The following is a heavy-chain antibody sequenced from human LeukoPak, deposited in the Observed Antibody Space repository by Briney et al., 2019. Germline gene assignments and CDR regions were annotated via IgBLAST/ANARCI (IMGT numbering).Heavy chain of an antibody. Sequence: EVSVKVSCKASGYTFTDHYIHWVRQAPGQGLEWMGWMNPSDNGVNYAQKFQGRVAMTRDTSISTAYVEVTRLTSDDTAVYYCTTNAAALDYWGQGTLVTVSS. V-gene: IGHV1-2*02. D-gene: IGHD6-13*01. J-gene: IGHJ4*02. CDR2: MNPSDNGV. CDR1: GYTFTDHY. CDR3: TTNAAALDY.